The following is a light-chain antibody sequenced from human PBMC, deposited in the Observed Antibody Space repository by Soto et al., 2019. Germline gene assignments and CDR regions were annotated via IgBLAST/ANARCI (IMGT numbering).Light chain of an antibody. CDR3: LLYYSGVRV. CDR2: DTS. Sequence: QTVVTQEPSLTVSPGGAVTLTCGSSTGPVAWDHFPYWFQQKPGQAPRTLIYDTSKKHSWTPARFSGSLLGGKAALTLSGAQVDDEAEYYCLLYYSGVRVFGGGTKVTVL. J-gene: IGLJ3*02. CDR1: TGPVAWDHF. V-gene: IGLV7-46*01.